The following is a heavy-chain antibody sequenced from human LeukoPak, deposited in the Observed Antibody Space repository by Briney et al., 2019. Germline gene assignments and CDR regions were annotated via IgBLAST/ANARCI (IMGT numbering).Heavy chain of an antibody. CDR1: GGSISSTSYY. D-gene: IGHD5-12*01. Sequence: SETLSLTCTVSGGSISSTSYYWGWIRQPPGKGLEWIGSIYYSGSTYYNPSLKSRVTISLATSKNQFSLKLSSVTAADTAVYYCARHRYSAYASSDYWGQGTLVTISS. J-gene: IGHJ4*02. CDR3: ARHRYSAYASSDY. V-gene: IGHV4-39*01. CDR2: IYYSGST.